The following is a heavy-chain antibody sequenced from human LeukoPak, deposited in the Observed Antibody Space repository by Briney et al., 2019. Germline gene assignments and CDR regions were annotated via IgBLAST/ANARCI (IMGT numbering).Heavy chain of an antibody. CDR2: ISSSSSYI. V-gene: IGHV3-21*01. J-gene: IGHJ6*03. D-gene: IGHD3-16*01. CDR1: GFTFSSYS. CDR3: ARDMGGPQTRLYYYYMDV. Sequence: GGSLRLSCAASGFTFSSYSMNWVRQALGKGLEWVSSISSSSSYIYYADSVEGRFTISRDNAKNSLYLQMNSLRAEDTAVYYCARDMGGPQTRLYYYYMDVWGKGTTVTVSS.